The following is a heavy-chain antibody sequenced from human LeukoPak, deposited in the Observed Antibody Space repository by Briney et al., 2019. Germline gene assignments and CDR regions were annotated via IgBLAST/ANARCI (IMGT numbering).Heavy chain of an antibody. D-gene: IGHD1-26*01. J-gene: IGHJ4*02. CDR3: ARASGISTADAVC. CDR1: RFSFTNYA. Sequence: GGALILSCAASRFSFTNYAMSSVRPGPTGGPDWLSRLKDGGEKFYADSVKGRFTLSRDDSRNTVYIQLNNLRVEDTAISYCARASGISTADAVCCGEGTQVTVSS. CDR2: LKDGGEK. V-gene: IGHV3-23*01.